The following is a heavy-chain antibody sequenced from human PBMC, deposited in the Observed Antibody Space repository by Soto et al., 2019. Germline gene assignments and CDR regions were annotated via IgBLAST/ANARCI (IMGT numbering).Heavy chain of an antibody. V-gene: IGHV3-66*01. CDR1: GFTVVSIY. Sequence: GGSLRLSCAASGFTVVSIYMSWVRQAPGKGLEWVSVIYSGGSTYYADSVKGRFTISRDNSKNTLYLQMNSLRAEDTAVYYCARDPVTGDALDVWGQGTMVTVSS. CDR2: IYSGGST. D-gene: IGHD2-21*02. CDR3: ARDPVTGDALDV. J-gene: IGHJ3*01.